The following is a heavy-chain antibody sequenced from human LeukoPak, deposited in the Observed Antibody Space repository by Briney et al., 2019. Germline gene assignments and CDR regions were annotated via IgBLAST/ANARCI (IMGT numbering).Heavy chain of an antibody. CDR2: IIPIFGTA. D-gene: IGHD3-9*01. V-gene: IGHV1-69*13. Sequence: ASVKVSCTASGGTFSSYAISWVRQAPGQGLEWMGGIIPIFGTANYAQKFQGRVTITADESTSTAYMELSSLRSEDTAVYYCARGPVGSGILTGYRAYYYMDVWGKGTTVTISS. CDR3: ARGPVGSGILTGYRAYYYMDV. J-gene: IGHJ6*03. CDR1: GGTFSSYA.